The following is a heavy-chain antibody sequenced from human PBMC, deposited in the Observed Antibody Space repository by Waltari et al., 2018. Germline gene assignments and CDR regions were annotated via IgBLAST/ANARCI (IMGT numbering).Heavy chain of an antibody. D-gene: IGHD3-10*01. CDR2: IYHSGST. CDR1: GYSISSGYY. Sequence: QVQLQESGPGLVKPSETLSLTCAVSGYSISSGYYWGWIRQHPGKGLEWIGSIYHSGSTYYNPSLKSRVTISVDTSKNQFSLKLSSVTAADTAVYYCARHAGLWYFDLWGRGTLVTVSS. J-gene: IGHJ2*01. CDR3: ARHAGLWYFDL. V-gene: IGHV4-38-2*01.